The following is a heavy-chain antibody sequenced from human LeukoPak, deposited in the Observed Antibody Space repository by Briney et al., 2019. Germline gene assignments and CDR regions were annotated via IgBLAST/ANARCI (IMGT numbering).Heavy chain of an antibody. CDR3: ARDWQYCGGDCIPRGFDP. CDR2: IIPIFGTA. V-gene: IGHV1-69*05. CDR1: GGTFISYA. J-gene: IGHJ5*02. Sequence: SVKVSCKASGGTFISYAISWVRQAPGQGLEWMGRIIPIFGTANYAQKFQGRVTITTDESTSTAYMELSSLRSGDTAVYYCARDWQYCGGDCIPRGFDPWGQGTLVTVSS. D-gene: IGHD2-21*02.